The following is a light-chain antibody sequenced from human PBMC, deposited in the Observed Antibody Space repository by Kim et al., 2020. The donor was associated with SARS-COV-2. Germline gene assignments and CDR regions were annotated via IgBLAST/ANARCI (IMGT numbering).Light chain of an antibody. V-gene: IGLV2-11*01. Sequence: GNRSGVGGLKHVTRDQHNPAKAPQLMIYDVTKRPSGVPDRFSGSKSGKTASLTISGLQGEDEADSYCCSYAGSYTEVVGGGTQLTVL. CDR1: RSGVGGLKH. CDR2: DVT. CDR3: CSYAGSYTEV. J-gene: IGLJ2*01.